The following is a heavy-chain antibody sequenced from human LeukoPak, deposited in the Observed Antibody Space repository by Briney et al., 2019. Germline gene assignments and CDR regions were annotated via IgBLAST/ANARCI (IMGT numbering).Heavy chain of an antibody. CDR2: IYTSGST. CDR1: GGSISSYY. CDR3: AGDWHYGSGSYYNPLGYYYYGMDV. Sequence: PSETLSLTCTVSGGSISSYYWSWIRQPAGKGLEWIGRIYTSGSTNYNPSLKSRVTMSVDTSKNQFSLKLSSVTAADTAVYYCAGDWHYGSGSYYNPLGYYYYGMDVWGQGTTVTVSS. J-gene: IGHJ6*02. D-gene: IGHD3-10*01. V-gene: IGHV4-4*07.